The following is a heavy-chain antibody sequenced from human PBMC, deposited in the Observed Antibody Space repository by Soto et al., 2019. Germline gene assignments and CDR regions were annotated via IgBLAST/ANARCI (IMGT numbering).Heavy chain of an antibody. V-gene: IGHV2-26*01. D-gene: IGHD3-22*01. J-gene: IGHJ5*02. CDR2: IFSNDEK. Sequence: GSGPTLVNPTETLTLTCTVSGFSLSNARMGVSWIRQPPGKALEWLAHIFSNDEKSYSTSLKSRLTISKDTSKSQVVLTMTNMDPVDTATYYCARLVIDSSGYYYVDWFDPWGQGTLVTVSS. CDR1: GFSLSNARMG. CDR3: ARLVIDSSGYYYVDWFDP.